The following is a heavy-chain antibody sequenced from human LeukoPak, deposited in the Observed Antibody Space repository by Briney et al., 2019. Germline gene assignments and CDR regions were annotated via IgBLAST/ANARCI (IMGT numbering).Heavy chain of an antibody. V-gene: IGHV4-34*01. D-gene: IGHD2-21*02. Sequence: PSETLSLTCAVNGGSFSGYCWSWIRQPPGRGLEWIGEINHSGSTNYNPSLKSRVTISVDTSKNQFSLKLSSVTAADTAVYYCARVVTAMRWFDPWGQGTLVTVSS. CDR2: INHSGST. CDR3: ARVVTAMRWFDP. CDR1: GGSFSGYC. J-gene: IGHJ5*02.